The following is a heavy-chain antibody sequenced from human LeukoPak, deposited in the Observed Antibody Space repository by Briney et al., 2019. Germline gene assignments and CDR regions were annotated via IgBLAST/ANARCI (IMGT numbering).Heavy chain of an antibody. Sequence: GSVTVSCMASGYSFTRYYMHWVRQAPGQGLEWMGIINPNSGSTNYTEKFQGRVTLTRDTSTSTVYMELTSLRSEDTAMYYCARARQWLVPYYFDYWGQGTLVTVSS. V-gene: IGHV1-46*01. CDR3: ARARQWLVPYYFDY. CDR2: INPNSGST. J-gene: IGHJ4*02. CDR1: GYSFTRYY. D-gene: IGHD6-19*01.